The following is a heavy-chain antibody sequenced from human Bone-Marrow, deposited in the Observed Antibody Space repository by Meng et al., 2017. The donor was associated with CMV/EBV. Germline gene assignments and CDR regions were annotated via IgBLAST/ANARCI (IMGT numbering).Heavy chain of an antibody. Sequence: GESLKISCAASGFTFSSYSMNWVRQAPGKGLEWVSYISSSSSTIYYADSVKGRFTISRDNAKNSLYLQMNSLRAEDTAVYYCARDSGRMNYWGQGTLVTVCS. J-gene: IGHJ4*02. D-gene: IGHD2-8*01. CDR1: GFTFSSYS. CDR3: ARDSGRMNY. V-gene: IGHV3-48*04. CDR2: ISSSSSTI.